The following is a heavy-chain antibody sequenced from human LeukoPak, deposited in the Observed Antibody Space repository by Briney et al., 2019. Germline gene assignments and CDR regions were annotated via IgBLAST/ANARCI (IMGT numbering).Heavy chain of an antibody. Sequence: GGSLRLSCAASGFSLSNYAIHWVRQAPGKGLEWVAIISYDGSNKYYGDSVKGRFTISRDNSKNTLYLENKSLRAEDTAVYFCAIEEGPYGSGSRYMNGMDVWGQGTTVTVSS. CDR3: AIEEGPYGSGSRYMNGMDV. CDR2: ISYDGSNK. V-gene: IGHV3-30*03. D-gene: IGHD3-10*01. J-gene: IGHJ6*02. CDR1: GFSLSNYA.